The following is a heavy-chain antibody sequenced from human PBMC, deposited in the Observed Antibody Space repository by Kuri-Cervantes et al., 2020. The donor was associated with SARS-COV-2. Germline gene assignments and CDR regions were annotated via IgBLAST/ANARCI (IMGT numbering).Heavy chain of an antibody. Sequence: SETLSLTCTVSGGSISTYYWSWIRQPPGKGLEWIGYLYSSGSTNYSPSLKSRVTMSVDTSKNQFSLKLTSVTAADTAVYYCTRAGYDNSGYYYSFDFWGQGTLVTVSS. CDR2: LYSSGST. D-gene: IGHD3-22*01. CDR1: GGSISTYY. J-gene: IGHJ4*02. V-gene: IGHV4-59*01. CDR3: TRAGYDNSGYYYSFDF.